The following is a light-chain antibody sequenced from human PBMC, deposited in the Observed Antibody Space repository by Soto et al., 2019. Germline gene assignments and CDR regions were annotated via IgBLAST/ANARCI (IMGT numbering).Light chain of an antibody. CDR1: QSVSTIS. V-gene: IGKV3D-7*01. J-gene: IGKJ4*01. Sequence: EIVLTQSPATLSLSPGDRATLSCRASQSVSTISLSWYQQKPGQAPRLLMYGAYTRASGVPGRFSGSGSGTDFTLTINSLQPEDFAVYYCHQDYDFPRTFGGGTQVEIK. CDR2: GAY. CDR3: HQDYDFPRT.